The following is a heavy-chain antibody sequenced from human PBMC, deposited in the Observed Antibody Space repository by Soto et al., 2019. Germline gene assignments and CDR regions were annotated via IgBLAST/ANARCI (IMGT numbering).Heavy chain of an antibody. CDR2: ISGSDGST. CDR3: AKRVFDL. J-gene: IGHJ2*01. Sequence: EVQLLESGGGLVQPGGSLRLSCAASGFTFSTYAMTWVRQAPGKGLEWVSVISGSDGSTYYADSVKGRFTISRDNSKNSLYLQMNSLRAEDTAVYYCAKRVFDLWGRGTLVTVSS. V-gene: IGHV3-23*01. CDR1: GFTFSTYA.